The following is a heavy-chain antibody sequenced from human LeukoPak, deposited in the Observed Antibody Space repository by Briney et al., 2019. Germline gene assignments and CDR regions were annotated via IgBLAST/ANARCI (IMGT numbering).Heavy chain of an antibody. CDR2: IYYSGST. J-gene: IGHJ2*01. Sequence: SETLSLTCAVYGGSFSSSSYYWGWIRQPPGKGLEWIGSIYYSGSTYYNPSLKSRVTISVDTSKNQFSLKLSSVTAADTAVYYCARHGDWNFDGGYFDLWGRGTLVTVSS. CDR1: GGSFSSSSYY. CDR3: ARHGDWNFDGGYFDL. V-gene: IGHV4-39*01. D-gene: IGHD1-7*01.